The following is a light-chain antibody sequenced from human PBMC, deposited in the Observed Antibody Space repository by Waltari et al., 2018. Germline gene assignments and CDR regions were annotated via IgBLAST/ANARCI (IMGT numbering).Light chain of an antibody. CDR3: AAWDDSLSGVV. Sequence: QSVLTQPPSASGTPGHSIAISCSGRTPNIGNNYVYWYQHFPGTAPKPLIYRNNQRPSGVPDRFSGSKSGPSASLAISGLQSEDEADYYCAAWDDSLSGVVFGGGTKVTVL. V-gene: IGLV1-47*01. CDR1: TPNIGNNY. J-gene: IGLJ2*01. CDR2: RNN.